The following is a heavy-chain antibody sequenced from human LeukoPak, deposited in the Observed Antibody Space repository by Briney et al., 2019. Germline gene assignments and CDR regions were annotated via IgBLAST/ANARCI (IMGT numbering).Heavy chain of an antibody. D-gene: IGHD5-24*01. CDR3: ARGAGYNYPYYFDY. CDR2: IYGGGNI. Sequence: GGSLRLSCAASGLTVSSNYINWVRQAPGKGLEWVSVIYGGGNIYYADSVKGRFTISRDNSKNTLYLQMNSLRAEGTAVYYCARGAGYNYPYYFDYWGQGTLVTVSS. J-gene: IGHJ4*02. V-gene: IGHV3-53*01. CDR1: GLTVSSNY.